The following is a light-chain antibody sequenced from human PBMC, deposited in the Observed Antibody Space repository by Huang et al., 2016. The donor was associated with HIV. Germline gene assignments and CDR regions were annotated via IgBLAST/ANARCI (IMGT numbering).Light chain of an antibody. V-gene: IGKV3-15*01. CDR1: QSVGSN. CDR3: QQYNNWPPLT. CDR2: AAY. J-gene: IGKJ4*01. Sequence: EIVMTQSPATLSVSPGETATLSCRPSQSVGSNLAWYQQKPGQGPRLLIYAAYTRATGIPARFSGSGFGTEFTLTISSLQSEDFAVYYCQQYNNWPPLTFGGGTKV.